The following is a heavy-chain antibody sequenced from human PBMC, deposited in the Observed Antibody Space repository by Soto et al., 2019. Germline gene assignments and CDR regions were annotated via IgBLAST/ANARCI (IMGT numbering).Heavy chain of an antibody. J-gene: IGHJ6*02. CDR2: IIPILGIA. V-gene: IGHV1-69*02. Sequence: GASVKVSCKASGGTFSSYTISWVRQAPGQGLEWMGRIIPILGIANYAQKFQGRVTITADKSTSTAYMELSSLRSEDTAVYYCASGLGNYYYGMDVWGQGTTVTVSS. CDR3: ASGLGNYYYGMDV. CDR1: GGTFSSYT.